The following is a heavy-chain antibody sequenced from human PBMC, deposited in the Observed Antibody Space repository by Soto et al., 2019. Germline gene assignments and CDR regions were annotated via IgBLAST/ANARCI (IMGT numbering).Heavy chain of an antibody. CDR3: ARAIIPAATRYSYYYMDV. CDR2: INHSGST. V-gene: IGHV4-34*01. D-gene: IGHD2-2*01. J-gene: IGHJ6*03. CDR1: GGSFSGYY. Sequence: QVQLQQWGAGLLKPSETLSLTCAVYGGSFSGYYWSWFRQPPGKALECIGEINHSGSTNYNPSLKSRVTISVDTSKNQFSLKLSSVTAADTAVYYCARAIIPAATRYSYYYMDVWGKGTTVTVSS.